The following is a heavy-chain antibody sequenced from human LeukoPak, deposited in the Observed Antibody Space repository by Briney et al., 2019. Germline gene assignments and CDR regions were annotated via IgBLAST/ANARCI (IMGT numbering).Heavy chain of an antibody. CDR2: INHSGST. J-gene: IGHJ4*02. Sequence: SETLSLTCAVYGGSFSGYYWSWIRQPPGKGLEWIGEINHSGSTNYNPSLKSRVTISVDTSKNQFSLKLSSVTAADTAVYYCARHLRITRGVFDYWGQGTLVTVSS. CDR3: ARHLRITRGVFDY. CDR1: GGSFSGYY. D-gene: IGHD3-10*01. V-gene: IGHV4-34*01.